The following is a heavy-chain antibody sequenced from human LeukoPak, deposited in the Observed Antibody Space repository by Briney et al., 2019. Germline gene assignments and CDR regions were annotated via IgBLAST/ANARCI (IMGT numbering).Heavy chain of an antibody. J-gene: IGHJ4*02. D-gene: IGHD4-17*01. Sequence: GGSLRLSCAVSGFTVTDNYMSWVRQAPGRGLQWVSVVYPDGRTYYADSVKGRFTISRDNSRNTLLLQLNSLRADDTAVYYCARTNPVYGDYDYWGQGTLVTVSS. V-gene: IGHV3-53*01. CDR3: ARTNPVYGDYDY. CDR1: GFTVTDNY. CDR2: VYPDGRT.